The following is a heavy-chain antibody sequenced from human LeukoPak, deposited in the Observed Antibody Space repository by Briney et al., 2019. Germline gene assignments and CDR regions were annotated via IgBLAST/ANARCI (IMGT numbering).Heavy chain of an antibody. D-gene: IGHD3-16*01. CDR2: ISSSSSYI. Sequence: GGSLRLSCAASGFIFSTYSMNWVRQAPGKGLEWVSSISSSSSYIYYADSVKGRFTISRDDARNSVYLQLNSLRAEDTALYYCARGRGWVDYWGQGTLVTVSS. V-gene: IGHV3-21*06. J-gene: IGHJ4*02. CDR1: GFIFSTYS. CDR3: ARGRGWVDY.